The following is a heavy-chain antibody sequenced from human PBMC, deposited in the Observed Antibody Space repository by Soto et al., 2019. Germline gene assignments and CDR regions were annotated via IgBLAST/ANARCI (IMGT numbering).Heavy chain of an antibody. CDR1: GGSISSSSYY. CDR3: ARDGVVGAFDY. V-gene: IGHV4-39*07. D-gene: IGHD1-26*01. J-gene: IGHJ4*02. Sequence: PSETLSLTCTISGGSISSSSYYWGWIRQPPGQGLEWIGSVSDSGSTYYNPSLKSRLTMSVDTSKNQFSLKLSSVTAADTAVYYCARDGVVGAFDYWGQGTLVTVSS. CDR2: VSDSGST.